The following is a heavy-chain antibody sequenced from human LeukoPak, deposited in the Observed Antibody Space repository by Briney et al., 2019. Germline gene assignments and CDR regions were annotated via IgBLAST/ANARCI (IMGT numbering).Heavy chain of an antibody. CDR3: AKAEGYDILTGLDY. CDR2: IGASGGST. D-gene: IGHD3-9*01. Sequence: GGSLRLSCATSGFTFSSYDMSWVRQAPGKGLEWVLGIGASGGSTYYADSVKGRFTISRDNSKNTLYLQMNSLRTEDTAVYYCAKAEGYDILTGLDYWGQGTLVTVSS. CDR1: GFTFSSYD. J-gene: IGHJ4*02. V-gene: IGHV3-23*01.